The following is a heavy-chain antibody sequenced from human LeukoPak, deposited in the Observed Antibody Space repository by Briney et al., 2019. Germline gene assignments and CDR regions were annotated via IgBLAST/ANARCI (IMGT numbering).Heavy chain of an antibody. Sequence: PGRSLRLSCAASGSTFSSYAMHWVRQASGKGLEWVATISYVGSNKHYADSVKGRFTISRDNSKNTLSLQVNSPRAEDTALYYCARERHPYGMDVWGQGTTVAVSS. CDR1: GSTFSSYA. V-gene: IGHV3-30*04. CDR3: ARERHPYGMDV. CDR2: ISYVGSNK. J-gene: IGHJ6*02. D-gene: IGHD1-1*01.